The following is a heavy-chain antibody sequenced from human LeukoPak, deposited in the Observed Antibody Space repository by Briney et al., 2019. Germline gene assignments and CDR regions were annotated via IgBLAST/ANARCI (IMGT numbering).Heavy chain of an antibody. J-gene: IGHJ4*02. D-gene: IGHD4-17*01. CDR2: IFPGAST. CDR1: GGSISKSY. Sequence: SETLSLTCTVSGGSISKSYWSWIRQPAGKGLEWIGRIFPGASTTYNPSLNSRVTMSVDTSKNHFALRLTSVTAADPAVYYCARGARYGDYFTFWGQGTLVTVSS. CDR3: ARGARYGDYFTF. V-gene: IGHV4-4*07.